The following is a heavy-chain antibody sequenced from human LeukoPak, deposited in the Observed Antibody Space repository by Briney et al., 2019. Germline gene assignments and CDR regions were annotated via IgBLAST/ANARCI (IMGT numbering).Heavy chain of an antibody. J-gene: IGHJ6*02. V-gene: IGHV1-46*01. CDR3: ARENSDYDILTGYLLIPRVEYGMDV. CDR2: INPSGGST. D-gene: IGHD3-9*01. Sequence: ASVKVSCKASGYTFTSYYMHWVRQAPGQGLEWMGIINPSGGSTSYAQKFQGRVTMTRDTSTSTVYMELSSLRSEDTAVYYCARENSDYDILTGYLLIPRVEYGMDVWGQGTTVTVSS. CDR1: GYTFTSYY.